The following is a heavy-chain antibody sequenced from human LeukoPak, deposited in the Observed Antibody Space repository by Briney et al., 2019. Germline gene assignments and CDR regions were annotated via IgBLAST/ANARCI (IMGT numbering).Heavy chain of an antibody. V-gene: IGHV3-23*01. CDR2: ISGSGGST. J-gene: IGHJ4*02. D-gene: IGHD2-15*01. CDR1: GFGFSDSY. Sequence: PGGSLRLSCVVSGFGFSDSYMTWIRQTPGKGLEWLAYISGSGGSTYYADSVKGRFTISRDNSKNTLYLQMNSLRAEDTAVYYCAKVGYCSGGSCYYFDYWGQGTLVTVSS. CDR3: AKVGYCSGGSCYYFDY.